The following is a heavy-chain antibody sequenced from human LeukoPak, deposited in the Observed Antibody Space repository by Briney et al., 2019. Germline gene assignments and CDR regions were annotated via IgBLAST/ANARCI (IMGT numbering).Heavy chain of an antibody. D-gene: IGHD3-22*01. CDR1: GGSISSYY. J-gene: IGHJ4*02. Sequence: SETLSLTCTVSGGSISSYYWSWIRQPPGKGLEWIGYIYYSGSTNYNPSLKSRFTISVDTSKNQFSLKLSSVTAADTAVYYCAREDDSSGYYFNYWGQGTLVTVSS. CDR3: AREDDSSGYYFNY. V-gene: IGHV4-59*01. CDR2: IYYSGST.